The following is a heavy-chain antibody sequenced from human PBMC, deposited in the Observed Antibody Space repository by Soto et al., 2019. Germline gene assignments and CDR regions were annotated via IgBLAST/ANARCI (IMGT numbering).Heavy chain of an antibody. CDR1: GLTVISNY. V-gene: IGHV3-66*01. D-gene: IGHD2-2*01. Sequence: EVQLVESGGGLVQPGVSLRLSCAASGLTVISNYMSWVRQAPGKGLEWVLVIYSGGRTDYADSVKGRFTISRDNSKNTLYLQMNSLRVEDTAVYYCARDRVTRGGSHYGLDVWGQGTTVTVSS. CDR3: ARDRVTRGGSHYGLDV. CDR2: IYSGGRT. J-gene: IGHJ6*02.